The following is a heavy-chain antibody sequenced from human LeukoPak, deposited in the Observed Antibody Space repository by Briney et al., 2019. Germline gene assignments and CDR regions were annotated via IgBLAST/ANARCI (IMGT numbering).Heavy chain of an antibody. V-gene: IGHV1-2*02. CDR2: INPNSGGT. D-gene: IGHD5-12*01. CDR3: ARDYRGYDIPPLPESDY. CDR1: GYTFTGYY. J-gene: IGHJ4*02. Sequence: ASVKVSCKASGYTFTGYYMHWVRQAPGQGREWMGWINPNSGGTNYAQKFQGRVTMTRDTSISTAYMELRRLRSDDPAVYYCARDYRGYDIPPLPESDYWGQGTLVPVSS.